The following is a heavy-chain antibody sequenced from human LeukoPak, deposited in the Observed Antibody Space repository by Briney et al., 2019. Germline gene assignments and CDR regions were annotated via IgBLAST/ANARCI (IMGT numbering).Heavy chain of an antibody. D-gene: IGHD2-15*01. CDR2: IYYSGST. Sequence: SQSLSLTCTVSGGSISSGGYYWSWIRQHPGKGLEWIGYIYYSGSTYYNPSLQSRLTISVDTSKNQFSLKLSSVTAADTAVYYCARGGYCSGGSCYLTWFDPWGQGTL. V-gene: IGHV4-31*03. CDR3: ARGGYCSGGSCYLTWFDP. J-gene: IGHJ5*02. CDR1: GGSISSGGYY.